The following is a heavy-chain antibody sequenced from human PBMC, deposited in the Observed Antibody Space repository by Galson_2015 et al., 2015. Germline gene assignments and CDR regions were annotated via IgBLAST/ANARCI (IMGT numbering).Heavy chain of an antibody. CDR2: INSDGSST. D-gene: IGHD5-12*01. CDR3: AVERGYSGYDLAY. CDR1: GFTFSSYW. J-gene: IGHJ4*02. V-gene: IGHV3-74*01. Sequence: SLRLSCAASGFTFSSYWMHWVRQAPGKGLVWVSRINSDGSSTSYADSVKGRFTISRGNAKNTLYLQMNSLRAEDTAVYYCAVERGYSGYDLAYWGQGTLVTVSS.